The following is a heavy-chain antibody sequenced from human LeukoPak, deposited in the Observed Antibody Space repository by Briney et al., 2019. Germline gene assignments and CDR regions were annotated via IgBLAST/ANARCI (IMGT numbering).Heavy chain of an antibody. CDR3: AREDWFDP. V-gene: IGHV1-8*02. CDR2: MNPNSGNT. CDR1: GYSFTSYW. J-gene: IGHJ5*02. Sequence: GESLKISCKGSGYSFTSYWIGWVRQATGQGLEWMGWMNPNSGNTGYAQKFQGRVTMTRNTSISTAYMELSSLRSEDTAVYYCAREDWFDPWGQGTLVTVSS.